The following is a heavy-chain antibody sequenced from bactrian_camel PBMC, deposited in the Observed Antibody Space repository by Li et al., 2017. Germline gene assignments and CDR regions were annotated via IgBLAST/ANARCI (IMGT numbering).Heavy chain of an antibody. CDR2: IRRDGGET. CDR1: GHSRGSNC. J-gene: IGHJ4*01. D-gene: IGHD1*01. V-gene: IGHV3S56*01. Sequence: VQLVESGGGSVQAGGSLRLSCKVSGHSRGSNCVGWYRLPSGRAPAEREGIAAIRRDGGETWYADAVKGRFTISHDSAKRMVYLQMNNLKPEDTAMYYCEPHCDLPRWVEYAGPLGQGTQVTVS.